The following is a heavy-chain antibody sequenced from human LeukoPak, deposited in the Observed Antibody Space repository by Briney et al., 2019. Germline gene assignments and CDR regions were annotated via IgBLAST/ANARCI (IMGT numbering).Heavy chain of an antibody. V-gene: IGHV1-8*01. CDR3: ARGAGSNHPMDV. CDR1: GYTFTSYD. J-gene: IGHJ6*02. CDR2: MNPNSGNT. Sequence: ASVKVSCKASGYTFTSYDINWVRQATGQGLEWMGWMNPNSGNTGYAQKFQGRVTMTRNTSISTAYMELSSLRSEDTAAYYCARGAGSNHPMDVWGQGTTVTVSS. D-gene: IGHD3-10*01.